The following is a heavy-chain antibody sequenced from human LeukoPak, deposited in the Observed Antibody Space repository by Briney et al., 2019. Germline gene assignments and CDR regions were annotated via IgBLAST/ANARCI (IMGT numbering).Heavy chain of an antibody. CDR2: ISGSGGST. CDR1: GFTFGDYA. V-gene: IGHV3-23*01. J-gene: IGHJ4*02. D-gene: IGHD6-19*01. CDR3: AKDRVVAVAAYYFDY. Sequence: GGSLRLSCTASGFTFGDYAMSWVRQAPGKGLEWVSAISGSGGSTYYADSVKGRFTISRDNSKNTLYLQMNSLRAEDTAVYYCAKDRVVAVAAYYFDYWGQGTLVTVSS.